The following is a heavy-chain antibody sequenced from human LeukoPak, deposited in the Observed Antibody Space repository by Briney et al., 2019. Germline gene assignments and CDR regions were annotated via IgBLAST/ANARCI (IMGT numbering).Heavy chain of an antibody. Sequence: SETLSLTCTVSGGSISSSSYYWGWIRQPPGKGLEWIGSIYYSGSTYYNPSLKSRVTISVDTSKNQFSLKLSSVTAADTAVYYCARVHMVRPWDYYYYGMDVWGQGTTVTVSS. J-gene: IGHJ6*02. CDR1: GGSISSSSYY. D-gene: IGHD3-10*01. CDR2: IYYSGST. V-gene: IGHV4-39*07. CDR3: ARVHMVRPWDYYYYGMDV.